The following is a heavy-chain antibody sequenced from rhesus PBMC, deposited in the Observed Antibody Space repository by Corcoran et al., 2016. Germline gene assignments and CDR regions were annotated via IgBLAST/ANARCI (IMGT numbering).Heavy chain of an antibody. D-gene: IGHD3-28*01. J-gene: IGHJ4*01. CDR2: VDPVYGEI. CDR1: GYPFTELS. V-gene: IGHV1-156*01. CDR3: ASSYDSGYFDY. Sequence: EVQLVQSGAEVKKPGASVTVSCKVSGYPFTELSLHWVRQAPGKGLEWMGGVDPVYGEIIHAEKFQGRVTMTEDTSTDTAYMELSSLRSEDTAVYYCASSYDSGYFDYWGQGVLVTVSS.